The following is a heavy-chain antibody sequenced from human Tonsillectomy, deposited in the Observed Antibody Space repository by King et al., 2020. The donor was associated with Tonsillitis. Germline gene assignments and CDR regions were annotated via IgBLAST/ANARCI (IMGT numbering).Heavy chain of an antibody. CDR1: GGSISSYF. D-gene: IGHD4-23*01. V-gene: IGHV4-59*01. CDR3: AREGQYGGIIDY. Sequence: VQLQESGPGLVKPSETLSLTCTVSGGSISSYFWSWIRQPLGKGLEWIGYIYYSGTIYYNPSLKSRVTISVDTSKDQFSLKLNSVTAADTAVYYCAREGQYGGIIDYWGQGTLVTVSS. J-gene: IGHJ4*02. CDR2: IYYSGTI.